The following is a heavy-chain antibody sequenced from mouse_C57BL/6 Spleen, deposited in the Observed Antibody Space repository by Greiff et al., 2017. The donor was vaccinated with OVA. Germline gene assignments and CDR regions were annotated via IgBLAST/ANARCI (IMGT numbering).Heavy chain of an antibody. CDR3: ARDYGSSDWYFDV. Sequence: EVKLMESGPELVKPGDSVKISCKASGYSFTGYFMNWVMQSHGKSLEWIGRINPYNGDTFYNQKFKGKATLTVDKSSSTAHMELRSLTSEDSAVYYCARDYGSSDWYFDVWGTGTTVTVSS. CDR2: INPYNGDT. CDR1: GYSFTGYF. D-gene: IGHD1-1*01. J-gene: IGHJ1*03. V-gene: IGHV1-20*01.